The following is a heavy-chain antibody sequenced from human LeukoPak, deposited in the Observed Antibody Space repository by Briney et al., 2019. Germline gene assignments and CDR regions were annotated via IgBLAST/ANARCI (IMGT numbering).Heavy chain of an antibody. CDR3: ARDPGGNSGFDY. D-gene: IGHD4-23*01. Sequence: ASVKASCKASGYTFTTFGISWVRQAPGEGLEWMGWISPNNGNTNYARKLQGRVTMTTDTSTSTAYMELRSLMSDDTAVYYCARDPGGNSGFDYWGQGTLVTVSS. J-gene: IGHJ4*02. CDR1: GYTFTTFG. V-gene: IGHV1-18*01. CDR2: ISPNNGNT.